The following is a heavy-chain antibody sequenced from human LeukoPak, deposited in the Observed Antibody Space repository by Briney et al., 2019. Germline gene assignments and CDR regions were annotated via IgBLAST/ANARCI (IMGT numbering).Heavy chain of an antibody. CDR3: ARDRKDYGDPFDY. J-gene: IGHJ4*02. CDR1: GGSISSGSYY. CDR2: IYTSGST. V-gene: IGHV4-61*02. Sequence: NPSQTLSLTCTVSGGSISSGSYYWSWIRQPAGKGLEWIGRIYTSGSTNYNPSLKSRVTISVDTSKNQFSLKLSSVTAADTAVYYCARDRKDYGDPFDYWGQGTLVTVSS. D-gene: IGHD4-17*01.